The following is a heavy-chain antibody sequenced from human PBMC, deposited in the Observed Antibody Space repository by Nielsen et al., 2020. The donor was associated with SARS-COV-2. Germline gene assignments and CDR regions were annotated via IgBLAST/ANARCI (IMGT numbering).Heavy chain of an antibody. D-gene: IGHD2-2*01. CDR3: ARRGDIVVVPAGEGWFDP. V-gene: IGHV4-30-2*01. J-gene: IGHJ5*02. CDR1: GGSISSGGYS. CDR2: IYHSGST. Sequence: SETLSLTCAVSGGSISSGGYSWSWIRQPPGKGLEWIGYIYHSGSTYYNPSLKSRVTISVDRSKNQFSLKLSSVTAADTAVYYCARRGDIVVVPAGEGWFDPWGQGTLVTVSS.